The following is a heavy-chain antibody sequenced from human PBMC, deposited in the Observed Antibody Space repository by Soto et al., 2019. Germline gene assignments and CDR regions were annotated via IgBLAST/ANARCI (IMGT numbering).Heavy chain of an antibody. J-gene: IGHJ6*02. V-gene: IGHV4-34*01. CDR3: ARDLEGSRLGGMDV. Sequence: SETLSLTCAVYGGSFNGYYWSWIRQPPGKGLEWIGEINHSGSTNYNPSLKSRVTISVDTSKNQFSLKLSSVTAADTAVYYCARDLEGSRLGGMDVWGQGTTVTVSS. D-gene: IGHD6-19*01. CDR2: INHSGST. CDR1: GGSFNGYY.